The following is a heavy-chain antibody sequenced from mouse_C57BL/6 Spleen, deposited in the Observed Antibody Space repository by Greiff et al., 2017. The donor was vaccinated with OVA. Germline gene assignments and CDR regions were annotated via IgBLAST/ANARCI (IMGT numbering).Heavy chain of an antibody. CDR1: GYTFTDYA. CDR2: IDPETGGT. J-gene: IGHJ2*01. V-gene: IGHV1-15*01. D-gene: IGHD1-1*01. CDR3: TRLGPGTTVVAGDD. Sequence: QVQLQQSGAELVRPGASVTLSCKASGYTFTDYAMHWVKPTPVHGLEWIGAIDPETGGTAYNQQFKGTAILPADKASSTAYMEIRSLTSEDAAVYDWTRLGPGTTVVAGDDWGQGTTLTVAA.